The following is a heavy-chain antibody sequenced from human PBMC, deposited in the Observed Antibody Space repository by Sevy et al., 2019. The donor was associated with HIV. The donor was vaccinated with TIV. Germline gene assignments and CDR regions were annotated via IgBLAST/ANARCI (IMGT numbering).Heavy chain of an antibody. CDR3: ARDTPIMGVTTINY. CDR2: IWYAGSNK. J-gene: IGHJ4*02. CDR1: GFTFTKYG. D-gene: IGHD1-26*01. Sequence: GGSLRLSCAASGFTFTKYGLHWVRQAPGKGLEWVAVIWYAGSNKYYADSVKGRFTISRDNSKNTVYLQMNSLRAEDTAVYYCARDTPIMGVTTINYWGQGTLVTVSS. V-gene: IGHV3-33*01.